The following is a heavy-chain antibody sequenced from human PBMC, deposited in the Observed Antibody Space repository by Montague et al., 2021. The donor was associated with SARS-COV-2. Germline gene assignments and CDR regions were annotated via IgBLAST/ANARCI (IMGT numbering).Heavy chain of an antibody. CDR3: ARHIWWFGELVLDYFDY. CDR2: IYYSGST. V-gene: IGHV4-39*01. Sequence: SETLSLTCTVSGGSISSSSYYWGWIRQPPGKGLEWIGSIYYSGSTYYNPSLKSRVTISVDTSKNQSSLKLSSVTAADTAVYHCARHIWWFGELVLDYFDYWGQGTLVTVSS. J-gene: IGHJ4*02. D-gene: IGHD3-10*01. CDR1: GGSISSSSYY.